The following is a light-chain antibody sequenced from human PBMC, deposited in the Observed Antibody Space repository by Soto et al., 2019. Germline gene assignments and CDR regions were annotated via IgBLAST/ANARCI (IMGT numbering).Light chain of an antibody. CDR3: QEYNNYWT. Sequence: TQITQSPSTLSLPVDDTVTITCRASQTISRWLAWYKQKPGKARRLLIYTAYTLESGVPSRFSASGSGTEFTLTSSILHHDDFGTYCWQEYNNYWTSGQGTKADIK. CDR2: TAY. CDR1: QTISRW. V-gene: IGKV1-5*01. J-gene: IGKJ1*01.